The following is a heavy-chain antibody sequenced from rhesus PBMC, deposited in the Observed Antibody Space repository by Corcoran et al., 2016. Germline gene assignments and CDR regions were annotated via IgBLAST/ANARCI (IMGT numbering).Heavy chain of an antibody. J-gene: IGHJ4*01. CDR1: GDSISSNY. CDR3: ARGFRVVVVSATPFDV. D-gene: IGHD2-8*01. V-gene: IGHV4S11*01. Sequence: QVQLQESGPGLVKPLETLSLTCAVSGDSISSNYWSWIRQPPGQGLAWIGYIDGSGSSTHHNPSLKSRVTLSLDTSKSQFSLELSSVTAADTAVYYCARGFRVVVVSATPFDVWGQGVLVTVSS. CDR2: IDGSGSST.